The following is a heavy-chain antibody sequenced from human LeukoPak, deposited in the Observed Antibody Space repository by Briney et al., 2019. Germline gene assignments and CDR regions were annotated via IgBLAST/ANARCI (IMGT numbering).Heavy chain of an antibody. J-gene: IGHJ3*02. Sequence: SVKVSCKASGGTFSSYAISWVRQAPGQGLEWMGWIIPICGTADYAQKFQGRVTITRDESTSTAYMELSSLRSEDTAVYYCARGRYGYNLGPRVPDAFDIWGQGTMVTVSS. CDR3: ARGRYGYNLGPRVPDAFDI. D-gene: IGHD5-24*01. CDR1: GGTFSSYA. V-gene: IGHV1-69*05. CDR2: IIPICGTA.